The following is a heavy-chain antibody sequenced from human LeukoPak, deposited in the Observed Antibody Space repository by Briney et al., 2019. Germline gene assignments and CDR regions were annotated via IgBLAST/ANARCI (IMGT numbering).Heavy chain of an antibody. J-gene: IGHJ6*02. CDR3: AREPFNYYYGMDV. CDR2: IYYSGST. V-gene: IGHV4-39*07. CDR1: GGSISSSSYY. Sequence: PSETLSLTCTVSGGSISSSSYYWGWIRQPPGKGLEWIGSIYYSGSTYYNPSLKSRVTISVDKSKNQFSLKLSSVTAADTAVYYCAREPFNYYYGMDVWGQGTTVTVSS.